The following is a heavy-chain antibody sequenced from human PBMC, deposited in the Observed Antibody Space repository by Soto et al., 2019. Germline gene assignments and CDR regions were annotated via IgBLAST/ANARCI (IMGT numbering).Heavy chain of an antibody. Sequence: PSETLSLTCTVSGGSISSGGYYWSWIRQHPGKGLEWIGYIYYSGSTYYNPSLKSRVTISVDTSKNQFSLKLSSVTAADTAVYYCAREVTGYSSGWSRTSKLYYFDYWGQGTLVTVS. CDR2: IYYSGST. CDR3: AREVTGYSSGWSRTSKLYYFDY. D-gene: IGHD6-19*01. J-gene: IGHJ4*02. V-gene: IGHV4-31*03. CDR1: GGSISSGGYY.